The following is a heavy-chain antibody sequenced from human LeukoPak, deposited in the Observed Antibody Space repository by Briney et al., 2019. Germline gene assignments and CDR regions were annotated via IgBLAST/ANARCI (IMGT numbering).Heavy chain of an antibody. Sequence: PSETLSLTCAVYGGSFSGYYWSWIRQPPGKGLEWIGSIYYSGSTYYNPSLKSRVTISVDTSKNQFSLKLSSVTAADTAAYYCARSPGYDYVWGSYPIDYWGQGTLVTVSS. D-gene: IGHD3-16*02. CDR2: IYYSGST. V-gene: IGHV4-34*01. CDR3: ARSPGYDYVWGSYPIDY. CDR1: GGSFSGYY. J-gene: IGHJ4*02.